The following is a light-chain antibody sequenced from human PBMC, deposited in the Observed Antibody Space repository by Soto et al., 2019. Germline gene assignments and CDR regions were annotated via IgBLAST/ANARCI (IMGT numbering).Light chain of an antibody. Sequence: EVVLTQSPATLSLSPGERATLSCRDSQSVTKYLAWYQQKPGQALRLLIYDVSKRATGIPARFSGSGSETDFTLTISSLEPGDFAVYYCHQRSNWPLTFGGGTKLEIK. V-gene: IGKV3-11*01. CDR1: QSVTKY. CDR3: HQRSNWPLT. J-gene: IGKJ4*01. CDR2: DVS.